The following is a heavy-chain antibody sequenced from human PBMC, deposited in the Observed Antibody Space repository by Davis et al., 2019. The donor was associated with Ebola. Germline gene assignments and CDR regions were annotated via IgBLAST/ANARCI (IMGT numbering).Heavy chain of an antibody. V-gene: IGHV3-23*01. CDR3: AQTMVRGAIHSF. CDR2: ISGSGGST. J-gene: IGHJ4*02. D-gene: IGHD3-10*01. Sequence: GESLKISCAASGFTFTSYAMSWVRQAPGKGLEWVSAISGSGGSTYYADSVKGRFTISRDNSKSTLYLQMNSLRVEDTAVYYCAQTMVRGAIHSFWGQGTLVTVSS. CDR1: GFTFTSYA.